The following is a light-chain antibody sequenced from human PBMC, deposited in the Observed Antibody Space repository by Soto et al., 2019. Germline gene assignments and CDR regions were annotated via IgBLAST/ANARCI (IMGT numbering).Light chain of an antibody. Sequence: EIVLTQSTGTLSLSPGERASLSCRASQSVSNNYLAWYQQKPGQAPRLLIDGASNRATGIPDRFSGSGSGTNFTLTISRLEPEDVAVYYCQQYGSSGTFGQGTKVDIK. CDR1: QSVSNNY. J-gene: IGKJ1*01. V-gene: IGKV3-20*01. CDR2: GAS. CDR3: QQYGSSGT.